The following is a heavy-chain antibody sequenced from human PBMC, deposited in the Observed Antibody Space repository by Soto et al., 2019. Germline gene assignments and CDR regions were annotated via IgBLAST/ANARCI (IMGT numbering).Heavy chain of an antibody. J-gene: IGHJ6*03. CDR2: ISSNGGST. V-gene: IGHV3-64*01. CDR1: EFTISSYS. D-gene: IGHD3-3*01. CDR3: ARAGYYDFWSGDSAYYYYYYYMDV. Sequence: PGGPRIVSCAFPEFTISSYSMHWVRQAPEKGREKISAISSNGGSTYYAISVKRRFTISRDNSKNTLYLQMGSLRAEDMAVYYCARAGYYDFWSGDSAYYYYYYYMDVWGKGTTVTVSS.